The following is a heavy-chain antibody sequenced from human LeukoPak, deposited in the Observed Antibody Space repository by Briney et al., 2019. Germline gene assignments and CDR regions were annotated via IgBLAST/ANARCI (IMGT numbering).Heavy chain of an antibody. V-gene: IGHV6-1*01. D-gene: IGHD6-25*01. CDR1: GDSGSTSGVA. J-gene: IGHJ3*01. Sequence: SQTLSLTGAISGDSGSTSGVAWHGLRQAPSRVLWWLGRTDYTSKCNTDYAVSVKSRIVVNPDTSKNQFSLQLNSVTSEDTAVYYCARRRASAFDVWGQGTMVTVSS. CDR2: TDYTSKCNT. CDR3: ARRRASAFDV.